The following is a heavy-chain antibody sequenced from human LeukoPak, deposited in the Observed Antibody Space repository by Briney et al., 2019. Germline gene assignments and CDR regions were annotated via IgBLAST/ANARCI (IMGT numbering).Heavy chain of an antibody. Sequence: GGSLRLSCAASGFTFSSYARSWVRQAPGKGLEWVSGISGSGGNTYYADSVKGRFTISRDNSKNTLYLQMNSLRAEDTAVYYCAKDPSLSYDSSGYYYHYWGQGTLVTVSS. J-gene: IGHJ4*02. D-gene: IGHD3-22*01. CDR1: GFTFSSYA. V-gene: IGHV3-23*01. CDR3: AKDPSLSYDSSGYYYHY. CDR2: ISGSGGNT.